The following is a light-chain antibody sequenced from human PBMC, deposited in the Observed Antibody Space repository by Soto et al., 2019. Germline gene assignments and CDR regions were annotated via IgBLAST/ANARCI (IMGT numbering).Light chain of an antibody. Sequence: EIVVKQSRATLSLSTEERATLSCRASQSVSSSLAWYQQNPGQAPRLLIFDASNRATGIPVRFSGSGSGTDFTLTISSLEPEDFTVYYCQQPSNWPLTFGGGTKVDIK. J-gene: IGKJ4*01. CDR3: QQPSNWPLT. CDR1: QSVSSS. V-gene: IGKV3-11*01. CDR2: DAS.